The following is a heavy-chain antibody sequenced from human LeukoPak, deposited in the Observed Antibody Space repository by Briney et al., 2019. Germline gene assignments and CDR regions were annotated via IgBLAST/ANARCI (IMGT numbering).Heavy chain of an antibody. V-gene: IGHV4-31*03. Sequence: PSQTLSLTCTVSGGSISSGGYYWSWIRQHPGKGLEWIGYIYYSGSTYYNPSLKSRVTISVDTSKNQFSLKLSSVTAADTAVYYCARVVVPAVNGNNWFDPGGQGTLVTVSS. D-gene: IGHD2-2*01. J-gene: IGHJ5*02. CDR1: GGSISSGGYY. CDR3: ARVVVPAVNGNNWFDP. CDR2: IYYSGST.